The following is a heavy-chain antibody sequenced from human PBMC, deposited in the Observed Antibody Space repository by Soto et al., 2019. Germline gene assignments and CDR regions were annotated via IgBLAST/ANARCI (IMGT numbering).Heavy chain of an antibody. V-gene: IGHV3-23*01. Sequence: GGSLRICCAASGFTFSGYAMSWVRQAPGKGLEWVSAISGSGGSTYYADSVKGRFTISRDNSKNTLYLQMNSLRAEDTAVYYCANDAGTYYYDSSGYSDYWGQGTLVTVSS. CDR3: ANDAGTYYYDSSGYSDY. J-gene: IGHJ4*02. CDR1: GFTFSGYA. CDR2: ISGSGGST. D-gene: IGHD3-22*01.